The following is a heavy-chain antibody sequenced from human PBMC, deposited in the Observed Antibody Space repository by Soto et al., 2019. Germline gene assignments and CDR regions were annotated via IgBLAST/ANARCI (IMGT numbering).Heavy chain of an antibody. J-gene: IGHJ5*02. CDR2: IYYSEST. Sequence: QVQLQESGPGLVKPSQTLSLTCTVSGGSISSGGYYWTWIRQHPGKGLEWIGYIYYSESTYYNPSLHSRITISVDTSKHPFSLKLSSVTAADTAVYYCATSVSPWAQGTLVTVSP. CDR3: ATSVSP. V-gene: IGHV4-31*03. CDR1: GGSISSGGYY.